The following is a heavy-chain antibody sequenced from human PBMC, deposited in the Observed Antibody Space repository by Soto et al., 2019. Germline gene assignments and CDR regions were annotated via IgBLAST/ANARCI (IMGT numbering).Heavy chain of an antibody. D-gene: IGHD3-3*01. J-gene: IGHJ5*01. V-gene: IGHV4-39*01. CDR3: GRVVECATRQADFDS. CDR1: GVSIHNSHSF. Sequence: QVHLQESGPGLVKPSETLSLTCAVSGVSIHNSHSFWGWIRQPPGKGLEFIANVYYSGGAHYNPSFKSRVTISVDTATTQVSLRMSSVTAADTAVYCCGRVVECATRQADFDSWGQGTLVTVSS. CDR2: VYYSGGA.